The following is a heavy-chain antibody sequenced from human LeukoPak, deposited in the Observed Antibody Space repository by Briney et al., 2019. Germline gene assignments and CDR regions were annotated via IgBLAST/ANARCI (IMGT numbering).Heavy chain of an antibody. V-gene: IGHV3-64*01. J-gene: IGHJ4*02. CDR2: TSSNGGST. D-gene: IGHD2-2*01. CDR1: GFTFSSYA. CDR3: ARVAGHCSSTSCENDY. Sequence: GGSLRLSCAASGFTFSSYAMHWVRQAPGKGLEYVSATSSNGGSTYYANSVKGRFTISRDNSKNTLYLQMGSLRAEDMAAYYCARVAGHCSSTSCENDYWGQGTLVTVSS.